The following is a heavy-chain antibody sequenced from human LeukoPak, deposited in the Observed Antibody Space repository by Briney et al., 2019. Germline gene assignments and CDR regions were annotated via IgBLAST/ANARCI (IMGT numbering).Heavy chain of an antibody. CDR1: GFTFSSYS. Sequence: GGSLRLSCAASGFTFSSYSMNWVRQAPGKGLEWVSSISGSSSYIYYADSVKGRFTISRDNAKNSPYLQMNSLRAEDTAVYYCARAVSGYDSQYDGGQGTLVTVSS. D-gene: IGHD5-12*01. CDR2: ISGSSSYI. V-gene: IGHV3-21*01. CDR3: ARAVSGYDSQYD. J-gene: IGHJ4*02.